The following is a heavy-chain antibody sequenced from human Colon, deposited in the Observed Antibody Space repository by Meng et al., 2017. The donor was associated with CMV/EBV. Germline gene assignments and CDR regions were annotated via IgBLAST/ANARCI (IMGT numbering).Heavy chain of an antibody. D-gene: IGHD6-19*01. J-gene: IGHJ4*02. CDR1: GFTFTDYD. CDR2: ISNSGTSK. Sequence: GESLKISCAVSGFTFTDYDMNWVRQAPGKGLEWISYISNSGTSKYYAASVNGRFTISRDNAKDTLYLQMDSLRAEDTAVYFCGRDKYGWETDYWGQGTLVTVSS. V-gene: IGHV3-48*03. CDR3: GRDKYGWETDY.